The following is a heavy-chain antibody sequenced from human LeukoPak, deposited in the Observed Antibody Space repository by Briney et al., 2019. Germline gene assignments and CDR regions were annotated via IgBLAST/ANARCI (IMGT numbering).Heavy chain of an antibody. J-gene: IGHJ4*02. Sequence: PGGSLRLSCAASGFTFSSYGMHWVRQAPGKGLEWVAFIRYDGSDKYYADSVKGRFTISRDNSKNTLYLQMNSLRAEDTAVYYCAKEFGYSSSYYFDYWGQGTLVTVSS. CDR2: IRYDGSDK. D-gene: IGHD6-13*01. CDR1: GFTFSSYG. V-gene: IGHV3-30*02. CDR3: AKEFGYSSSYYFDY.